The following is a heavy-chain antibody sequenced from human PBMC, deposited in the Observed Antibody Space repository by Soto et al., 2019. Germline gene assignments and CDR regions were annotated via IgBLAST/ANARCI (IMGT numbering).Heavy chain of an antibody. Sequence: SETLSLTCTVSGGSISSSSHYWGWIRQPPGKGLEWIGYIYYSGSTNYNPSLQSRITISVDTSKNQFSLKLSSVTAADTAVYYCARAYGDYVFDYWGQGTLVTVSS. J-gene: IGHJ4*02. CDR2: IYYSGST. V-gene: IGHV4-61*05. CDR3: ARAYGDYVFDY. D-gene: IGHD4-17*01. CDR1: GGSISSSSHY.